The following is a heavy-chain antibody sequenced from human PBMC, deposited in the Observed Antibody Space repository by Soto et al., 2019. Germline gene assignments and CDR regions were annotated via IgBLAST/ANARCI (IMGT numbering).Heavy chain of an antibody. V-gene: IGHV1-69*06. D-gene: IGHD6-13*01. CDR2: IIPIFGTA. CDR3: ARDRRIAAAGSRYYYGMDV. CDR1: GGTFSSYA. Sequence: QVQLVQSGAEVKKPGSSVKVSCKASGGTFSSYAISWVRQAPGQGLEWMGGIIPIFGTANYAQKFQGRVTITADKSTSTAYMELSSLRSEDTAVYYCARDRRIAAAGSRYYYGMDVWGQGTTGTGSS. J-gene: IGHJ6*02.